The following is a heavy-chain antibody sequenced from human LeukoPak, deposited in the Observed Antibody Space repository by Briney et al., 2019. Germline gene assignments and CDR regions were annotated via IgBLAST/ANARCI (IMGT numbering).Heavy chain of an antibody. D-gene: IGHD2-2*01. CDR3: ARGVRAFGLDV. J-gene: IGHJ6*04. CDR2: IHHSGST. CDR1: GYSISSGYY. Sequence: SETLSLTCAVSGYSISSGYYWGWIPQPPGKGXEWNGSIHHSGSTQHNPSLKSRVTISVDTSKNQFSLKLDSVTAADTAVYYCARGVRAFGLDVWGKGTTVTVSS. V-gene: IGHV4-38-2*01.